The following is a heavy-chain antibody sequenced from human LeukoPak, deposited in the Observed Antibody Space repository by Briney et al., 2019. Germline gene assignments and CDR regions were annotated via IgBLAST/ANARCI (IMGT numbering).Heavy chain of an antibody. J-gene: IGHJ5*01. CDR2: ISYDGSNK. Sequence: GGSLRVSCAASGFTFSSYTMHWVRQAPGKGLEWVAIISYDGSNKYYADSVTGRFIISRDTSKNTLYLQMNSLRVEDTAIYYCAGDLESDSWGQGTLVTVSS. D-gene: IGHD5-24*01. V-gene: IGHV3-30*01. CDR1: GFTFSSYT. CDR3: AGDLESDS.